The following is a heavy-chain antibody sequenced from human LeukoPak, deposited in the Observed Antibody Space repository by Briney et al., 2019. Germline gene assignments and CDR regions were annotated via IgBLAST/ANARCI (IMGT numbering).Heavy chain of an antibody. D-gene: IGHD6-13*01. J-gene: IGHJ3*02. CDR2: ISAYNGNT. CDR1: GYTFTSYG. Sequence: ASVKVSCKASGYTFTSYGISWVRQAPGQGLERMGWISAYNGNTNYAQKLQGRVTMTTDTSTSTAYMELRSLRSDDTAVYYCASFRGRKYSSSRDAFDIWGQGAMVTVSS. V-gene: IGHV1-18*01. CDR3: ASFRGRKYSSSRDAFDI.